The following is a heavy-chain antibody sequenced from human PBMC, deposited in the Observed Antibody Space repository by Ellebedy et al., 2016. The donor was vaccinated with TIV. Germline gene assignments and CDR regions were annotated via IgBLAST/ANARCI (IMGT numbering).Heavy chain of an antibody. CDR1: GFSFSNYA. J-gene: IGHJ4*02. CDR2: ISSNGGSI. Sequence: GGSLRLSXAASGFSFSNYAIHWVRQAPGKELEYVSAISSNGGSIYYANSVKDRLTISRDNSKNTLYLQMGSLRADDMAVYYCARRALNSGYFDFWGRGALVAVSS. CDR3: ARRALNSGYFDF. V-gene: IGHV3-64*01. D-gene: IGHD1-26*01.